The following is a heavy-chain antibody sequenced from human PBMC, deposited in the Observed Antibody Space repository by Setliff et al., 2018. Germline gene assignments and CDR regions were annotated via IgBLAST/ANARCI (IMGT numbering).Heavy chain of an antibody. J-gene: IGHJ4*02. CDR2: INHSGST. Sequence: SETLSLTCAVYTGSFSGNYWSWLRQPPGKGLEWIGEINHSGSTNYNPSLKSRLTISRDTSKNQVSLKLNSVTATDTAVYYCARDLGHGGDSDYWGQGILVTVSS. D-gene: IGHD2-21*02. CDR1: TGSFSGNY. CDR3: ARDLGHGGDSDY. V-gene: IGHV4-34*01.